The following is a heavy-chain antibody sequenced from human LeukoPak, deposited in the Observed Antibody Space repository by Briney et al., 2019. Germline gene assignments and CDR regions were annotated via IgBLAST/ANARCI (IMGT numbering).Heavy chain of an antibody. CDR3: ARDYSSGWYDAFDI. CDR1: GGSISNYY. CDR2: IYTSGST. D-gene: IGHD6-19*01. J-gene: IGHJ3*02. V-gene: IGHV4-4*07. Sequence: SETLSLTCTVSGGSISNYYWSWIRQPAGKGLEWIGRIYTSGSTNYNPSLKSRVTMSVDTSKNQFSLKLSSVTAADTAVYYCARDYSSGWYDAFDIWGQGTMATVSS.